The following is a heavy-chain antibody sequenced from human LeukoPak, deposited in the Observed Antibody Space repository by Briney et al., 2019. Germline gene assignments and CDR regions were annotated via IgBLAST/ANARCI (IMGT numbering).Heavy chain of an antibody. CDR2: IYPGDSDT. V-gene: IGHV5-51*01. J-gene: IGHJ4*02. Sequence: GAALKISSKSSGYSFTSYWIGWGPQMPGKGLEWMGIIYPGDSDTRYSPSFQGQVTISADKSISTAYLQWSSLKASDTAMYYCATEPYYYDSSGYSYWGQGTLVTVSS. CDR1: GYSFTSYW. D-gene: IGHD3-22*01. CDR3: ATEPYYYDSSGYSY.